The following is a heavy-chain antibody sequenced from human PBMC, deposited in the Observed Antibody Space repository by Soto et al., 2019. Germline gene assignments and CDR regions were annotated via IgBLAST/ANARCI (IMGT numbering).Heavy chain of an antibody. CDR2: IDHSGST. CDR1: VGSFSGYY. D-gene: IGHD3-3*01. V-gene: IGHV4-34*01. Sequence: SETLSLTCGFYVGSFSGYYWTCIRQPPGKWLEWIGEIDHSGSTNYNPSLNSRVTISVDTSKNQFSLKLNSVTAADTAVYYCARLYFWSGYYFSPRRSGFEYWGQGTLVTVSS. CDR3: ARLYFWSGYYFSPRRSGFEY. J-gene: IGHJ4*02.